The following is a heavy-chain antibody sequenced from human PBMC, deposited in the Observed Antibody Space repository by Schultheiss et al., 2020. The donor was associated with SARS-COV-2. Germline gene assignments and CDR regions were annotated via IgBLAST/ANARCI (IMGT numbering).Heavy chain of an antibody. J-gene: IGHJ6*02. CDR3: TTGAPGDYGGYYYGMDV. CDR2: IKSKTDGGTT. D-gene: IGHD4-17*01. V-gene: IGHV3-15*01. Sequence: SWIRQPAGKGLEWVGRIKSKTDGGTTDYAAPVKGRFTISRDDSKNTLYLQMNSLKTEDTAVYYCTTGAPGDYGGYYYGMDVWGQGTTVTVSS.